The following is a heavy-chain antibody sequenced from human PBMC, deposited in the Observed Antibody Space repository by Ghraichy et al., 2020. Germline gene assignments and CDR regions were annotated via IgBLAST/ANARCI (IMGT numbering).Heavy chain of an antibody. CDR1: GGSINSGGQY. Sequence: SLNISCNVSGGSINSGGQYWSWLRQRPGEGLEWIAYIYYGGAAFYNPSLKSRVSISIETSQNHFSLRLTSVTAADTAVYFCARFDDFGTWFDPWGQGILVTVSS. J-gene: IGHJ5*02. D-gene: IGHD4-17*01. CDR3: ARFDDFGTWFDP. V-gene: IGHV4-31*03. CDR2: IYYGGAA.